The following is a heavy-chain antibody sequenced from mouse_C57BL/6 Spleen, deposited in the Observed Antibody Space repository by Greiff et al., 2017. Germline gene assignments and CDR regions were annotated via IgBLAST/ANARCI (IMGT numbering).Heavy chain of an antibody. CDR1: GYTFTSYW. Sequence: QVQLQQPGAELVKPGASVKLSCKASGYTFTSYWTQWVKQRPGQGLEWIGEIDPSDSYTNYNQKFKGKATLTVDTSSSTAYMQLSSLTSEDSAVXYCARGGGGGAFDYWGQGTTLTVSS. J-gene: IGHJ2*01. CDR2: IDPSDSYT. CDR3: ARGGGGGAFDY. V-gene: IGHV1-50*01.